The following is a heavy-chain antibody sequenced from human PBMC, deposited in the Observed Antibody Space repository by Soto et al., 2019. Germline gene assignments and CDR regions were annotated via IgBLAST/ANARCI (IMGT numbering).Heavy chain of an antibody. Sequence: PGGSLRLSCAASGFTFSSYVMSWARQAPGKGLEWVSSISISSSDRYYADSVRGRFTISRDNAKNALYLQMNSLRADDTAVYFCVRGMNPLFGGQGTLVTVS. CDR1: GFTFSSYV. J-gene: IGHJ4*01. CDR3: VRGMNPLF. CDR2: ISISSSDR. V-gene: IGHV3-21*06.